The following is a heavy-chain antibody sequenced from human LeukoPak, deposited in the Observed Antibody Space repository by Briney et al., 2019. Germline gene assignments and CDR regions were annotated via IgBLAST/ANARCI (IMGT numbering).Heavy chain of an antibody. D-gene: IGHD3-10*01. J-gene: IGHJ6*02. CDR3: ARKGLLWFGELLYGMDV. Sequence: GGSLRLSCAASGFTFSDYYMSWIRQAPGKGLEWVSYISSSGSTIYYADSVEGRFTFSRDNAKNSLYLQMNSLRAEDTAVYYCARKGLLWFGELLYGMDVWGQGTTVTVSS. V-gene: IGHV3-11*01. CDR1: GFTFSDYY. CDR2: ISSSGSTI.